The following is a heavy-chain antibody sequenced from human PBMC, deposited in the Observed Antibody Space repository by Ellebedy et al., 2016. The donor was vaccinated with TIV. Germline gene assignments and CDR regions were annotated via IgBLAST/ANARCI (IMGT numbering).Heavy chain of an antibody. J-gene: IGHJ4*02. Sequence: ASVKVSCKASGYTFSSYGVGVSWVRQAPGQGFEWIAWASGYNRKTKSTQKVQGRITMTTDRSTNTVYMELRSLRSDDTAVYYCASSSGGRHYWGQGTLVIVSS. D-gene: IGHD2-15*01. CDR1: GYTFSSYG. CDR3: ASSSGGRHY. CDR2: ASGYNRKT. V-gene: IGHV1-18*04.